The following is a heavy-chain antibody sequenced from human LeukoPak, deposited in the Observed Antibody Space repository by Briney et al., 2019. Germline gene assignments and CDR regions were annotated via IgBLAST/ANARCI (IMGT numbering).Heavy chain of an antibody. CDR2: ISSSSSYI. V-gene: IGHV3-21*01. Sequence: GESLRLSCAASGFTFSSYSMNWVRQAPGKGLEWVSSISSSSSYIYYADSVKGRFTISRDNAKNSLYLQMNSLRAEDTAVYYCARAAQNYGDYVGDYFDCWGQGTLVTVSS. J-gene: IGHJ4*02. CDR1: GFTFSSYS. CDR3: ARAAQNYGDYVGDYFDC. D-gene: IGHD4-17*01.